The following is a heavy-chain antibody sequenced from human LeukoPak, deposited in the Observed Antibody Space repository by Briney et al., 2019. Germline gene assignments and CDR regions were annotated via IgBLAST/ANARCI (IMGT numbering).Heavy chain of an antibody. Sequence: SETLSLTCAVYGGSFSGYYWSWIRQPPGKGLEWIGEINHSGSTNYNPSLKSRVTISVDTSKNQFSLKLSSVTAADTAVYYCARDRGWYGFDPWGQGTLVTVSS. V-gene: IGHV4-34*01. CDR2: INHSGST. J-gene: IGHJ5*02. CDR3: ARDRGWYGFDP. D-gene: IGHD6-19*01. CDR1: GGSFSGYY.